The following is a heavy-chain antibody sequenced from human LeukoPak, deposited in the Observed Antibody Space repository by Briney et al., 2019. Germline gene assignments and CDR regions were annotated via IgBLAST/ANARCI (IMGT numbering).Heavy chain of an antibody. Sequence: SETLSLTCTVSGGSTINYFRSWIRQPAGRGLGWIGHIYTSGTTHYNPSLKNRVTISLDTSKSQFSLQLNSVTAADSAVYYCARGRLLGSPWFFDYRGQGTLVTVSS. V-gene: IGHV4-4*07. CDR1: GGSTINYF. CDR2: IYTSGTT. D-gene: IGHD3-16*01. CDR3: ARGRLLGSPWFFDY. J-gene: IGHJ4*02.